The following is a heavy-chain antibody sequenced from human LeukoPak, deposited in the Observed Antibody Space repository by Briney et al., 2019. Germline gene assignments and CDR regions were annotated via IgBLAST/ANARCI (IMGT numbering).Heavy chain of an antibody. Sequence: PGGSLRLSCAASGFTFSRYTMHWVRQAPGKGLEWVSSISSSASYIYYADSVKGRFTISRDNAKNSLYLQMNNLRAEDTAVYYCANGMDSVVVISAIDCWGQGTLVTVSS. CDR2: ISSSASYI. CDR1: GFTFSRYT. CDR3: ANGMDSVVVISAIDC. J-gene: IGHJ4*02. V-gene: IGHV3-21*01. D-gene: IGHD2-15*01.